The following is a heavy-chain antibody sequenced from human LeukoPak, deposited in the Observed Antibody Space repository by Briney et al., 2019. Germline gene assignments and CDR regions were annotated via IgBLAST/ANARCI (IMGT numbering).Heavy chain of an antibody. D-gene: IGHD6-19*01. Sequence: GASVKVSCKVSGYTLTELSMHWVRQAPGKGLEWMGGFDPEDGETIYAQKFQGRVTMTEDTSTDTAYMELSSLRSEDTAVYYCATAAPLEEWLVYSYWGQGTLVTVSS. CDR2: FDPEDGET. CDR3: ATAAPLEEWLVYSY. V-gene: IGHV1-24*01. J-gene: IGHJ4*02. CDR1: GYTLTELS.